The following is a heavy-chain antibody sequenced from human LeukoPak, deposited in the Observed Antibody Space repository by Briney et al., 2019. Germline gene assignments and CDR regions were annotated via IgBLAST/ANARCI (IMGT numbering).Heavy chain of an antibody. V-gene: IGHV3-15*01. CDR1: GIAFSKAW. D-gene: IGHD2-2*01. CDR2: IKSKTDGGTT. CDR3: TTDPSVLSIVVVPVTIDY. Sequence: GGSLRLSCAASGIAFSKAWMSWVRQAPGKGLEWVGRIKSKTDGGTTDYASPVNGRFIISRDDSKNTLYLQMNSLKTEDTAVYYCTTDPSVLSIVVVPVTIDYWGQGTLVTVSS. J-gene: IGHJ4*02.